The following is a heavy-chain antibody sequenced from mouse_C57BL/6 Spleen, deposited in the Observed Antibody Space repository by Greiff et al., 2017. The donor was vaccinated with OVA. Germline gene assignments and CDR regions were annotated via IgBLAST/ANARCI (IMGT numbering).Heavy chain of an antibody. Sequence: VQLQQSGAELVRPGASVTLSCKASGYTFTDYALHWVKQTPVHGLEWIGAIDPETGGPAYNQKFKGKAILTADKSSSTAYMELRSLTSEDSAVYYCTRRRSSGGNFDYWGQGTTLTVSS. D-gene: IGHD3-1*01. CDR1: GYTFTDYA. V-gene: IGHV1-15*01. CDR3: TRRRSSGGNFDY. CDR2: IDPETGGP. J-gene: IGHJ2*01.